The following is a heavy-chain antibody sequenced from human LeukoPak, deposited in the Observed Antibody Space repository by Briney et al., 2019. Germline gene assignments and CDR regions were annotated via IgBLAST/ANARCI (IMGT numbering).Heavy chain of an antibody. V-gene: IGHV3-20*04. CDR2: INWNGGSI. CDR3: ARGWTALDDFDI. CDR1: GVTFDDDG. J-gene: IGHJ3*02. Sequence: PGGSLRLSCAASGVTFDDDGMSWVRQAPGKGLEWVSGINWNGGSIGYADSVKGRFTISRDNAKNSLYLQMNSLRAEDTALYYCARGWTALDDFDISGQGTMVTVSS. D-gene: IGHD2-2*03.